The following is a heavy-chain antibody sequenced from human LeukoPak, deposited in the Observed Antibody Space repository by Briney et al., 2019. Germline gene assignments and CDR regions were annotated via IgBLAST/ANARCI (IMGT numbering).Heavy chain of an antibody. V-gene: IGHV3-21*01. Sequence: PGGSLRLSCAASGFTLSSYSMNWVRQAPGKGLEWVSSISSSSSYIYYADSVKGRFTISRDNAKNSLYLQMNSLRAEDTAVYYCARDSGGYAAGTDFDYWGQGTLVTVSS. CDR2: ISSSSSYI. CDR1: GFTLSSYS. D-gene: IGHD6-13*01. J-gene: IGHJ4*02. CDR3: ARDSGGYAAGTDFDY.